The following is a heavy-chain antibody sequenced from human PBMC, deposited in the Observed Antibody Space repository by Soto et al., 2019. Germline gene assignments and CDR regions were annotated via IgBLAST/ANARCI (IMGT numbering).Heavy chain of an antibody. Sequence: GESLKISCKGSGYSFTNYWIASVRQMHGKGLEWMGVIYPGDSDTRYSPSFQGQVTISADKSISTAYLQWSSLKASDTAIYYCARTAAAGKYYYGVDVWGQGTTLTVSS. CDR3: ARTAAAGKYYYGVDV. D-gene: IGHD6-13*01. J-gene: IGHJ6*02. V-gene: IGHV5-51*01. CDR1: GYSFTNYW. CDR2: IYPGDSDT.